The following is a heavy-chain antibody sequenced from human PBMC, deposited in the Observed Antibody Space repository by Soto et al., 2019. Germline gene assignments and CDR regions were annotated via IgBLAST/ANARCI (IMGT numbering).Heavy chain of an antibody. D-gene: IGHD4-17*01. CDR1: GLTSRSYA. V-gene: IGHV3-30*18. Sequence: QVQLVESGGAGFQPGRSRKPPWAPSGLTSRSYAMTWVGKAQGRGWRGVEVISKEGSKKYYADSVKGRFTISRDNSKNTLYLQMNSLRAEDTAVYYCAKEAETTVTTGGMGADYWGQGTLVTVSS. J-gene: IGHJ4*02. CDR3: AKEAETTVTTGGMGADY. CDR2: ISKEGSKK.